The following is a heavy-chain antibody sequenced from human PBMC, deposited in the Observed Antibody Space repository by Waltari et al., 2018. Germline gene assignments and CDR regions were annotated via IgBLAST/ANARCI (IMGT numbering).Heavy chain of an antibody. D-gene: IGHD3-22*01. J-gene: IGHJ2*01. CDR2: ISGSGGST. V-gene: IGHV3-23*01. CDR1: GGSFSGYY. Sequence: VQLQQWGAGLLKPSETLSLTCAVYGGSFSGYYWNWIRQPPGKGLEWVSAISGSGGSTYYADSVKGRFTISRDNSKNTLYLQMNSLRAEDTAVYYCAKSRITMIVVVITDWYFDLWGRGTLVTVSS. CDR3: AKSRITMIVVVITDWYFDL.